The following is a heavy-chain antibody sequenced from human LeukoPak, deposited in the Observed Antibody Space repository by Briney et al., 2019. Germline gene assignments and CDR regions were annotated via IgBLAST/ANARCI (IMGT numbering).Heavy chain of an antibody. CDR3: ARHAPSPGKPVDY. D-gene: IGHD1-26*01. CDR2: IYPGDSDT. CDR1: GYSFTSYW. Sequence: GESLQISCKGSGYSFTSYWIGWVRQMPGKGLEWMGIIYPGDSDTRYSPSFQGQVTISADKSISTAYLQWSSLKASDTAMYYCARHAPSPGKPVDYWGQGTLVTVSS. V-gene: IGHV5-51*01. J-gene: IGHJ4*02.